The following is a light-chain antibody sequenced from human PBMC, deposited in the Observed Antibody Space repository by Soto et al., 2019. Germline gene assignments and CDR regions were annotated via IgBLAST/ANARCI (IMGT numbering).Light chain of an antibody. CDR2: GNS. Sequence: QSVLTQPPSVSGAPGQRVTISCTGSSSNNGARYDVHWYQQLPGTAPKLLIYGNSNRPSGVPDRFSGSKSGTSASLAITGLQAEDEADYYCQSYDSSLSAVVFGGGTKLTVL. V-gene: IGLV1-40*01. J-gene: IGLJ2*01. CDR3: QSYDSSLSAVV. CDR1: SSNNGARYD.